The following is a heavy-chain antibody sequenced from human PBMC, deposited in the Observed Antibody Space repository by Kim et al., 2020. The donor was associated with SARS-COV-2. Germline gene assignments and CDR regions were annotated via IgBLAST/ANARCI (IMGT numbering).Heavy chain of an antibody. D-gene: IGHD6-6*01. CDR3: ARDLYSSSSVCAFDI. CDR1: GFTFSSYS. Sequence: GGSLRLSCAASGFTFSSYSMNWVRQAPGKGLEWVSSISSSSSYIYYADSVKGRFTISRDNAKNSLYLQMNSLRAEDTAVYYCARDLYSSSSVCAFDIWGQGTMVTVSS. CDR2: ISSSSSYI. J-gene: IGHJ3*02. V-gene: IGHV3-21*01.